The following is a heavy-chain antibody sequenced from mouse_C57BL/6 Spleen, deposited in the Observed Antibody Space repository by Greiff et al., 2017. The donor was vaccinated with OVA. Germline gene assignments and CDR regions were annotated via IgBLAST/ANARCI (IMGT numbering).Heavy chain of an antibody. CDR1: GYTFTSYW. CDR2: IDPSDSYT. D-gene: IGHD1-1*01. Sequence: QVQLQQSGAELVRPGTSVKLSCKASGYTFTSYWMHWVKQRPGQGLEWIGVIDPSDSYTNYNQKFKGKATLTVDTSSSTAYMQLSSLTSEDSAVYYCARTTVVATPFDYWGQGTTLTVSS. J-gene: IGHJ2*01. V-gene: IGHV1-59*01. CDR3: ARTTVVATPFDY.